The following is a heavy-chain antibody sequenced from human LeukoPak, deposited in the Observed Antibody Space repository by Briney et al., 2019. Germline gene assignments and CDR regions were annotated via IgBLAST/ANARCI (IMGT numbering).Heavy chain of an antibody. D-gene: IGHD4-17*01. J-gene: IGHJ4*02. Sequence: SETLSLTCTVSGGSISSSSYYWGWIRQPPGKGLEWIGSIYYSGSTYYNPSLKSRVIISVDTSKNQFSLKLSSVTAADTAVYYCASNRKDYGDYVPPDYWGQGTLVTVSS. CDR2: IYYSGST. CDR1: GGSISSSSYY. CDR3: ASNRKDYGDYVPPDY. V-gene: IGHV4-39*01.